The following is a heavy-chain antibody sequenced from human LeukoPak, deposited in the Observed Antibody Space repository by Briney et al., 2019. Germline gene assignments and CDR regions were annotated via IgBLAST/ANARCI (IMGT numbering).Heavy chain of an antibody. CDR3: ARTLGIFGVVIASYFDY. V-gene: IGHV1-18*01. J-gene: IGHJ4*02. D-gene: IGHD3-3*01. CDR1: GYTFTSYG. Sequence: ASVKVSCKASGYTFTSYGISWVRQAPGQGLEWMGWISAYNGNTNYAQKLQGRVTMTTDTSTSTAYMELRSLRSDDTAVYYCARTLGIFGVVIASYFDYWGQGTLVTVSS. CDR2: ISAYNGNT.